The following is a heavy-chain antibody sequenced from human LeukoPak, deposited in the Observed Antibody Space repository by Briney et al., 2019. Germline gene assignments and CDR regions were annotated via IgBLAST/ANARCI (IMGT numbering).Heavy chain of an antibody. V-gene: IGHV4-39*01. CDR1: GGSISSSSYY. J-gene: IGHJ3*01. Sequence: SETLSLTCTVSGGSISSSSYYWGWIRQPPGKGLEWIGSIYYSGSTYYNPSLKSRVTISVDTSKSQFSLKLSSVTAADTAVYYCARRGVVVPAAMHDAFDVWGQGTMVTVSS. CDR2: IYYSGST. D-gene: IGHD2-2*01. CDR3: ARRGVVVPAAMHDAFDV.